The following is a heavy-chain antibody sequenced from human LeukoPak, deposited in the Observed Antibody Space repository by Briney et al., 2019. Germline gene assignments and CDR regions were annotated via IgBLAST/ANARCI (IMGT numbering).Heavy chain of an antibody. CDR3: AKVGSHYYGSGSYYFDY. D-gene: IGHD3-10*01. V-gene: IGHV3-23*01. Sequence: GGSLRRSCPASRFTFSTDAMSWVGPARGKGREWDSAIFGSCGATYYADTVKGRFTISRDNSTNTLYLQMNSLRAEDTAVYYCAKVGSHYYGSGSYYFDYWGQGTLVTVSS. J-gene: IGHJ4*02. CDR2: IFGSCGAT. CDR1: RFTFSTDA.